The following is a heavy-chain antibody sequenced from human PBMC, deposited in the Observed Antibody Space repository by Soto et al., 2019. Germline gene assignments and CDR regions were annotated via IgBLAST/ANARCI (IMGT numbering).Heavy chain of an antibody. D-gene: IGHD2-2*01. V-gene: IGHV3-48*01. CDR3: AADIVVVPAAGSAEYLQH. Sequence: GGSLRLSCAASGFTFSSYSMNWVRQAPGKGLEWVSYISSSSSTIYYADSVKGRFTISRDNAKNSLYLQMNSLRAEDTAVYYCAADIVVVPAAGSAEYLQHWGQGTLVTVSS. CDR1: GFTFSSYS. CDR2: ISSSSSTI. J-gene: IGHJ1*01.